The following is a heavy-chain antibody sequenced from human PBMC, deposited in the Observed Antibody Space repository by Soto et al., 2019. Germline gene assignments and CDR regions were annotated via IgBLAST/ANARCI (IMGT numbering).Heavy chain of an antibody. CDR2: ISWDGSRT. J-gene: IGHJ6*02. D-gene: IGHD2-2*01. CDR1: GFTFDDYT. Sequence: QPGGSLRLSCAASGFTFDDYTMHWVRQAPGKGLEWVSLISWDGSRTYYADSVKGRFTISRDNSINSLYLQMNSLRTEDTAFYYCARDSEVPRPNYYYYYGMDVWGQGTTVTVSS. V-gene: IGHV3-43*01. CDR3: ARDSEVPRPNYYYYYGMDV.